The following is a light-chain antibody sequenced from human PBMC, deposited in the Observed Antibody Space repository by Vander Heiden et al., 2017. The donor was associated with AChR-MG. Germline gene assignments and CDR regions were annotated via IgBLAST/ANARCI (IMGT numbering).Light chain of an antibody. CDR1: QSVSGKY. Sequence: EIVLTPSPGTLTLSPGERATLSCRASQSVSGKYLAWYQQKPGQAPRLLIYGASGRATGIPDRFSGSGSGTDFTLTISRLEPEDFAVYYCQQEGSSPFTFGQGTKLEIK. V-gene: IGKV3-20*01. CDR2: GAS. CDR3: QQEGSSPFT. J-gene: IGKJ2*01.